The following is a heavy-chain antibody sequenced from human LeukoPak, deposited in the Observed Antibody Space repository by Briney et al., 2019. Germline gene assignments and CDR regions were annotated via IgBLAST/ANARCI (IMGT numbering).Heavy chain of an antibody. V-gene: IGHV1-2*02. J-gene: IGHJ6*02. CDR3: ARSGYYYGLDV. CDR1: GNTFTGYY. CDR2: INPKSGGT. D-gene: IGHD3-22*01. Sequence: ASVKVSCKASGNTFTGYYAHWVRQAPGQGLEWMGWINPKSGGTNYAQRFQGRVTMTGDTSITTVYMEVSRLRSDDTAVYYCARSGYYYGLDVWGQGTTVTLSS.